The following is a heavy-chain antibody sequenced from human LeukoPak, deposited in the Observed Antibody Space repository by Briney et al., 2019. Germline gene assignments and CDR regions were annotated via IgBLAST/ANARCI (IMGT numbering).Heavy chain of an antibody. CDR3: ARSIPYGTTWYGRSDY. V-gene: IGHV3-7*03. CDR1: GFPFSSYW. J-gene: IGHJ4*02. Sequence: GGSLRLSCVASGFPFSSYWMTWVRQAPGKGLEWVANIKQDGSKKSYVDSVKGRFTISRDNALNSLYLQMNSLRAEDTAIYYCARSIPYGTTWYGRSDYWGQGTLVTVSS. D-gene: IGHD6-13*01. CDR2: IKQDGSKK.